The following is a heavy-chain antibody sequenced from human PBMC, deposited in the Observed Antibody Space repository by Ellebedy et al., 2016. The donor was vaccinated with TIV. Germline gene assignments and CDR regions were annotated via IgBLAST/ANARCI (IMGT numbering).Heavy chain of an antibody. CDR2: VKPDGSVK. CDR3: VTLKTSY. Sequence: GGSLRLSXAASGVIFSRYWMHWVRQAPGKGLEWVANVKPDGSVKNYADSVKGRFTISRDNAKNSLFLEINSLRAEDTAVYFCVTLKTSYWGQGTLVTVSS. CDR1: GVIFSRYW. V-gene: IGHV3-7*01. J-gene: IGHJ4*02.